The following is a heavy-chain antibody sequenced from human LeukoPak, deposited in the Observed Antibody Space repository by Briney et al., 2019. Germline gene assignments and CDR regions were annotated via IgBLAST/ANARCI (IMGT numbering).Heavy chain of an antibody. J-gene: IGHJ4*02. V-gene: IGHV3-21*01. Sequence: PGGSLRLXXAASGFTXXXXXXXXVRQAPGKXXEWVSSITSSSSSXXXADSVKGRXTIXXDNAKNSLYLQMNSLRAEDTAVYYCANTKQFEYWGQGTLVTVSS. D-gene: IGHD1-1*01. CDR1: GFTXXXXX. CDR2: ITSSSSSX. CDR3: ANTKQFEY.